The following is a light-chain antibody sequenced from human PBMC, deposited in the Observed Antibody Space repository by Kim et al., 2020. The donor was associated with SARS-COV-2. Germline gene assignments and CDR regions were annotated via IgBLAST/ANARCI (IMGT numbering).Light chain of an antibody. CDR3: QQYKSYSGT. V-gene: IGKV1-5*03. CDR1: QSISSW. CDR2: KAS. J-gene: IGKJ2*02. Sequence: SASVGDRVTITCRASQSISSWLAWYQQKPGKAPKLLIYKASSLESGVPSRFSGSGSGTEFTLTISSLQPDDFATYYCQQYKSYSGTFGQGTKLEI.